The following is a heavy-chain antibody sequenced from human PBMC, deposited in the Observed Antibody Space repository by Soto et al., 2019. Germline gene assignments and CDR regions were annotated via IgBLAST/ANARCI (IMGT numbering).Heavy chain of an antibody. CDR3: AKDMRPDGVWDLGH. CDR1: GFTFSTYT. D-gene: IGHD4-17*01. Sequence: EVQLLESGGGLVQPGGSLRLSCTASGFTFSTYTMAWVRQAPGRGPEWVSGVGQDGAPYYADSVKGRFTISRDNSRSSVYLEMIALRGEDTAVYYCAKDMRPDGVWDLGHWGKGTLVTVSS. J-gene: IGHJ4*02. V-gene: IGHV3-23*01. CDR2: VGQDGAP.